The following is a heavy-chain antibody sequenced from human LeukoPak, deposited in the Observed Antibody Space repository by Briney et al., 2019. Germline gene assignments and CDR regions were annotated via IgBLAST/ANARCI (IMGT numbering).Heavy chain of an antibody. Sequence: GGSLRLSCAASGLTFSSYEMNWVRQAPGKGLEWVAVISYDGSNKYYADSVKGRFTISRDNSKNTLYLQMNSLRAEDTAVYYCAKDLGYCSGGSCYGAHPLDYWGQGTLVTVSS. J-gene: IGHJ4*02. CDR2: ISYDGSNK. CDR1: GLTFSSYE. CDR3: AKDLGYCSGGSCYGAHPLDY. D-gene: IGHD2-15*01. V-gene: IGHV3-30*18.